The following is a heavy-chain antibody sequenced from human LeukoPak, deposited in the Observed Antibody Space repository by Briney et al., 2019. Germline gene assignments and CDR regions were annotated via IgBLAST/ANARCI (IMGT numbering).Heavy chain of an antibody. J-gene: IGHJ4*02. Sequence: SETLSLTCTVSGGSISSSSYYWGWIRQPPGKGLEWIGSMYYSGSTYYNPSLMSRVTISVDTSKNQFSLKLSSVTAADTAVYYCARQYCSGGSCYLFDYWGQGTLVTVSS. CDR2: MYYSGST. D-gene: IGHD2-15*01. V-gene: IGHV4-39*01. CDR3: ARQYCSGGSCYLFDY. CDR1: GGSISSSSYY.